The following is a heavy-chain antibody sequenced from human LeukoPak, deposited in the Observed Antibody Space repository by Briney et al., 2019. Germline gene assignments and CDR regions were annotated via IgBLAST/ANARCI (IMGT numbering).Heavy chain of an antibody. CDR1: GFIFSSYA. V-gene: IGHV3-30-3*01. J-gene: IGHJ4*02. CDR3: AVGFRMG. Sequence: GGSLRLSWAASGFIFSSYAMHWVRQAPGKGLEWVAIISYDGSNKYYADSVKGRFTISRDNSKNTLYLQMNSLRAEDTAVYYCAVGFRMGWGQGTLVTASS. CDR2: ISYDGSNK. D-gene: IGHD1-26*01.